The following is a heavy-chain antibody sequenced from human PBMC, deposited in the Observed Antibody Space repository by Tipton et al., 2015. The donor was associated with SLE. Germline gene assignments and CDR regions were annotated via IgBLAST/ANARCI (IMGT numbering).Heavy chain of an antibody. J-gene: IGHJ4*02. D-gene: IGHD3-10*01. CDR3: AILRSDYYGSGSLFDY. CDR2: IYTSGST. CDR1: GGSISSGSYY. V-gene: IGHV4-61*02. Sequence: TLSLTCTVSGGSISSGSYYWSWIRQPAGKGLEWIGRIYTSGSTNYNPSLKSRVTISVDTSKNQFSLKLSSVTAADTAVYYCAILRSDYYGSGSLFDYWGQGTLVTVSS.